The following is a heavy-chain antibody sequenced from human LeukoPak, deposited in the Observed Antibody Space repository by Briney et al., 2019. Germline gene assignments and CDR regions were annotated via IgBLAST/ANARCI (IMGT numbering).Heavy chain of an antibody. D-gene: IGHD7-27*01. CDR2: IHYSGYT. V-gene: IGHV4-59*01. Sequence: SETLSLTCAASGGSISNYYCSWIRRPPGKGLEWLGYIHYSGYTNYTPSTKRRVPISVDPSKTQSSLNLSSVTAADTAVYYCARHWGSDWYFDLWGRGTLVTVSS. J-gene: IGHJ2*01. CDR1: GGSISNYY. CDR3: ARHWGSDWYFDL.